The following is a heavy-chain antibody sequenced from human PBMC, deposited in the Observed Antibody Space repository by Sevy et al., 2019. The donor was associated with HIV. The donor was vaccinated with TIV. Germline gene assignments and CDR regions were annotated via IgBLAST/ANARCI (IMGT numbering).Heavy chain of an antibody. Sequence: GGSLRLSCAASGFTFDDYAMHWVRQAPGKGLEWVSGISWNSGSIGYAYSVKGRFTISRDNAKNSLYLQMNSLRAEDTALYYCAKDITGDYYDSSGYLYYFDYWGQGTLVTVSS. V-gene: IGHV3-9*01. D-gene: IGHD3-22*01. CDR2: ISWNSGSI. J-gene: IGHJ4*02. CDR1: GFTFDDYA. CDR3: AKDITGDYYDSSGYLYYFDY.